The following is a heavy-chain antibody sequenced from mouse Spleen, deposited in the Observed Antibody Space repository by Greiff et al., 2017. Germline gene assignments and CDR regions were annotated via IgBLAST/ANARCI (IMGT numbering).Heavy chain of an antibody. D-gene: IGHD4-1*01. CDR2: ISDGGSYT. CDR3: ARDQGTGTRYFDV. J-gene: IGHJ1*03. Sequence: EVQVVESGGGLVKPGGSLKLSCAASGFTFSSYAMSWVRQTPEKRLEWVATISDGGSYTYYPDNVKGRFTISRDNAKNNLYLQMSHLKSEDTAMYYCARDQGTGTRYFDVWGTGTTVTVSS. V-gene: IGHV5-4*01. CDR1: GFTFSSYA.